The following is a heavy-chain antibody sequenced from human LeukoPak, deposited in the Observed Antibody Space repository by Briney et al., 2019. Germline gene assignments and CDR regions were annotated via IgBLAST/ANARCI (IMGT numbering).Heavy chain of an antibody. CDR2: ISWNSGSV. CDR1: GFTFDDYA. J-gene: IGHJ4*02. D-gene: IGHD6-19*01. CDR3: AKDIAVAATGIGGFNY. Sequence: PGRSLRLSCAASGFTFDDYAMHWVRQAPGKGLEWVSGISWNSGSVGYADSVKGRFTISRDNAKNSLYLQMNSLRAQDMALYYCAKDIAVAATGIGGFNYWGQGTLVTVSS. V-gene: IGHV3-9*03.